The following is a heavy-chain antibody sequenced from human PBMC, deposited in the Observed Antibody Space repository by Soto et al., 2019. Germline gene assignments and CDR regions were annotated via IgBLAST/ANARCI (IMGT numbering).Heavy chain of an antibody. CDR3: SRRGGGNYPYYFDY. D-gene: IGHD1-26*01. V-gene: IGHV4-34*01. Sequence: QVQLQQWGAGLLKPSETLSLTCAVFGESFSGYYWSWIRQPPGKGLEWIGEIYYGGITNYNPSLKSRITISVDTSKNQFSLKMSSVTAADTAVYYCSRRGGGNYPYYFDYWAQGTLVTVSS. CDR1: GESFSGYY. CDR2: IYYGGIT. J-gene: IGHJ4*02.